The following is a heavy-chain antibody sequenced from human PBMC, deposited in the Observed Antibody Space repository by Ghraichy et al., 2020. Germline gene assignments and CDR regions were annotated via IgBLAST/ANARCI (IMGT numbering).Heavy chain of an antibody. V-gene: IGHV3-72*01. CDR1: GFTLTDHF. CDR3: ARGGRIPPYFSPMDV. J-gene: IGHJ6*02. Sequence: GGSLRLSCAASGFTLTDHFMDWVRQAPGMGLEWVGRSRNKADSYTTEYAASVRGRFTVSVDDSKNTLYLQMTSLKTEDTAVYYCARGGRIPPYFSPMDVWGLGTTVTVSS. CDR2: SRNKADSYTT. D-gene: IGHD2/OR15-2a*01.